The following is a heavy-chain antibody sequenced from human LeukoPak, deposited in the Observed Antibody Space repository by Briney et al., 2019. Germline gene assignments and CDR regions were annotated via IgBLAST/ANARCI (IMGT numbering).Heavy chain of an antibody. CDR1: GGSISSYY. J-gene: IGHJ4*02. CDR2: IYYSGST. Sequence: SETLSLTCTVSGGSISSYYWGWIRQPPGKGLEWIGSIYYSGSTYYNPSLKSRVTISVDTSKNQFSLKLSSVTAADTAVYYCARQPGFDYWGQGTLVTVSS. D-gene: IGHD1-14*01. V-gene: IGHV4-39*01. CDR3: ARQPGFDY.